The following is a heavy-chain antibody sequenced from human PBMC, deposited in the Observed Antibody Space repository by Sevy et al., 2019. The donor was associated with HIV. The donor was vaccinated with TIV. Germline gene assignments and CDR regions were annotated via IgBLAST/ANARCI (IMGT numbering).Heavy chain of an antibody. CDR2: ISGSGISI. Sequence: GESLKISCAASGFTFSTYAMGWVRQAPGKGLEWVSGISGSGISIYYAGSVKGRFTISRDNSKNTLILQMNSLRAEDTAIYYCAKELPGYQYDSSGNLDTWGQGRLVTVSS. J-gene: IGHJ5*02. CDR3: AKELPGYQYDSSGNLDT. CDR1: GFTFSTYA. V-gene: IGHV3-23*01. D-gene: IGHD6-19*01.